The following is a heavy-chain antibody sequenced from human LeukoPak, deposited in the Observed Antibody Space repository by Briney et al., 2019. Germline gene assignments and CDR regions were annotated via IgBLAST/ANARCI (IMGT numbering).Heavy chain of an antibody. CDR3: ARGVRFSDFYYYMDV. D-gene: IGHD3-3*01. Sequence: ASVKVSCKASGYTFTNSDNNWVRQAPGQGLEWMGWMNPNSGKTGYARKFQGRVTFTRNSSISTAYMDLSSLRSEDTAVYYCARGVRFSDFYYYMDVWGQGTTVTVSS. V-gene: IGHV1-8*03. CDR1: GYTFTNSD. CDR2: MNPNSGKT. J-gene: IGHJ6*03.